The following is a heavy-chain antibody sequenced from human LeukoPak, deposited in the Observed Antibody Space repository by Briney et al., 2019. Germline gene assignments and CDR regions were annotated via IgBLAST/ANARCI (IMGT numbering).Heavy chain of an antibody. J-gene: IGHJ5*02. CDR1: GYTFTSYY. CDR2: INPSGGST. V-gene: IGHV1-46*01. Sequence: ASVKVSCKASGYTFTSYYMHWVRQAPGQGLEYMEIINPSGGSTSYAQKFQGRVTMTRDTSTSTVYMELSSLRSEDTAVYYCARDPNAQRIVGASPRFDPWGQGTLVTVSS. CDR3: ARDPNAQRIVGASPRFDP. D-gene: IGHD1-26*01.